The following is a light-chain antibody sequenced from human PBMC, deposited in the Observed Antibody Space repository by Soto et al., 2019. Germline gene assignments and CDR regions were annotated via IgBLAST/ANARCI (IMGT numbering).Light chain of an antibody. CDR3: QQYGSSPQT. J-gene: IGKJ1*01. CDR2: GAS. Sequence: EIVLTQSPGTLSLSPGERATLSCRASQSVGSSYLAWYQQKPGQAPRLLIYGASSRATGIPDRFSSSGSGTDFTLTISRLEPEDFAVYYCQQYGSSPQTFGQGTKVEIE. V-gene: IGKV3-20*01. CDR1: QSVGSSY.